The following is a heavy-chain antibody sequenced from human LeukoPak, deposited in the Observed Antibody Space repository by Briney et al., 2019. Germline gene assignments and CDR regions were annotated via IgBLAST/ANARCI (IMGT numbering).Heavy chain of an antibody. D-gene: IGHD1-1*01. CDR1: GGSISSSSYY. V-gene: IGHV4-39*01. Sequence: SETLSLTCTVSGGSISSSSYYWGWIRQPPGKGLEWIGSIYYSGSTYYNPPLKSRVTISVDTSKNQFSLKLSSVTAADTAVYYCARRTLIGAFDIWGQGTMVTVSS. J-gene: IGHJ3*02. CDR3: ARRTLIGAFDI. CDR2: IYYSGST.